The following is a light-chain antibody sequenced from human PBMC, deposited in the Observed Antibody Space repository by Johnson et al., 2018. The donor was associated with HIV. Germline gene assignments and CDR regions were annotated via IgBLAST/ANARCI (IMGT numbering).Light chain of an antibody. CDR2: ENN. V-gene: IGLV1-51*02. J-gene: IGLJ1*01. Sequence: QSLLTQPPSVSAAPGQMVSISCSGSSSNIGKNYVSWYQQFPGTAPKLLIYENNKRPSGIPDRFSDSKSGTSATLGITGLQPGDEAEYYCGTWDNSLSAHYVFGTGTKVTVL. CDR3: GTWDNSLSAHYV. CDR1: SSNIGKNY.